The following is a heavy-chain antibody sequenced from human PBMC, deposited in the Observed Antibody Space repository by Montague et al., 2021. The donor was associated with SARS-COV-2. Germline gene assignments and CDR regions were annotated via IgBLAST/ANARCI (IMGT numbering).Heavy chain of an antibody. CDR3: ARGRRILLWFGELLSGGDYHGMDV. J-gene: IGHJ6*02. Sequence: SETLSLTCAVYGGSFSGYYWCWIRQPPGKGLEWIGEINHSGSTNYNPSLKSRVTISVDTSKNQFPLKLSSVTAADTAVYYCARGRRILLWFGELLSGGDYHGMDVWGQGTTVTVSS. CDR2: INHSGST. D-gene: IGHD3-10*01. V-gene: IGHV4-34*01. CDR1: GGSFSGYY.